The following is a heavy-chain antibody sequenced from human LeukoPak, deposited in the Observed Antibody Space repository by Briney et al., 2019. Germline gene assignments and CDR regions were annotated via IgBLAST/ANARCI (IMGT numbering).Heavy chain of an antibody. D-gene: IGHD6-19*01. CDR2: ISYDGSNK. J-gene: IGHJ4*02. Sequence: GGSLRLSCAASGFTFSSNGMHWVRQAPGKGLEWVAVISYDGSNKYYADSVKGRFTISRDNSKNTLYLQMNSLRAEDTAVYYCARAVADAIDYWGQGTLVTVSS. V-gene: IGHV3-30*03. CDR1: GFTFSSNG. CDR3: ARAVADAIDY.